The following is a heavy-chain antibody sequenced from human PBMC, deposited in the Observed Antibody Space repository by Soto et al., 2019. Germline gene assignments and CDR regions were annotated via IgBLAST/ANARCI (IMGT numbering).Heavy chain of an antibody. CDR1: GGSFSGYY. CDR3: ASGPKVGYCSSTSCYNPAYGMDV. D-gene: IGHD2-2*02. Sequence: QVQLQQWGAGLLKPSETLSLTCAVYGGSFSGYYWSWIRQPPGKGLEWLGEINHSGSTNYNPSLTRRVTISVDTSTNQFSLKLSSVTAADTAVYYCASGPKVGYCSSTSCYNPAYGMDVWGQGTTVTVSS. CDR2: INHSGST. V-gene: IGHV4-34*01. J-gene: IGHJ6*02.